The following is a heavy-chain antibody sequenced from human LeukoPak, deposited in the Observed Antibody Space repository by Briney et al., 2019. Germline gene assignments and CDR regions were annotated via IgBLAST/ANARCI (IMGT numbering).Heavy chain of an antibody. D-gene: IGHD2-2*03. Sequence: NPSETLSLTCSVSGDSSGSGPYYWSWIRQSPGKGLEWIGTIYYTRNTYYNPSLKSRVTISVDTSKNQFSLKLSSVTAADTAVYYCARHLSYVDIVVVPADNWFDPWGQGTLVTVSS. V-gene: IGHV4-39*01. J-gene: IGHJ5*02. CDR3: ARHLSYVDIVVVPADNWFDP. CDR2: IYYTRNT. CDR1: GDSSGSGPYY.